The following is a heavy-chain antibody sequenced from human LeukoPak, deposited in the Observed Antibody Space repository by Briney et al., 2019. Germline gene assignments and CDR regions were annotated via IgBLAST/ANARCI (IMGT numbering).Heavy chain of an antibody. D-gene: IGHD3-16*01. J-gene: IGHJ4*02. Sequence: GRPLRLSCAASGFTFSSYAMHWVRQAPGKGLEWVAVISYDGSNKYYADSVKGRFTISRDNSKNTLYLQMNSLRAEDTAVYYCARFMITFGGAFDYWGQGTLVTVSS. CDR1: GFTFSSYA. CDR3: ARFMITFGGAFDY. CDR2: ISYDGSNK. V-gene: IGHV3-30*04.